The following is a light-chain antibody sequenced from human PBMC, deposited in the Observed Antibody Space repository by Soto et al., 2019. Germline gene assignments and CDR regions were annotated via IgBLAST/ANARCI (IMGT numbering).Light chain of an antibody. J-gene: IGKJ5*01. CDR3: QQTYSRPVT. CDR2: FIS. V-gene: IGKV1-39*01. CDR1: QPISSY. Sequence: DIEMTQSPSALSASVGDKVTITCRASQPISSYLNWYQHKPGEAPRLLIYFISRLQSGAPSRFSGSGSGKDFTLTIGSPQPEDTATYYCQQTYSRPVTFGQGTRLEIK.